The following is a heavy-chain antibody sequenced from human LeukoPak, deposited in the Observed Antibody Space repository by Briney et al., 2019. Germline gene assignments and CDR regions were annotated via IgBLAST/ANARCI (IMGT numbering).Heavy chain of an antibody. CDR3: ARVEGGYDFWSGYPSYFGAYYYGMDV. CDR2: INSDGSST. Sequence: GGSLRLSCAASGFTFSSYWMHWVRQAPGKGLVWVSRINSDGSSTSYADSVKGRFTISRDNAKNSLYLQMNSLRAEDTAVYYCARVEGGYDFWSGYPSYFGAYYYGMDVWGQGTTVTVSS. V-gene: IGHV3-74*01. D-gene: IGHD3-3*01. CDR1: GFTFSSYW. J-gene: IGHJ6*02.